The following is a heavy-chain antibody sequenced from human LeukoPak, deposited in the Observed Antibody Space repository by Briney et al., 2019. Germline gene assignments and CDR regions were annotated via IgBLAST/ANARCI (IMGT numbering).Heavy chain of an antibody. CDR3: ARMGNDFWSGYSFYYYMDV. CDR1: GDSVSSNSAA. CDR2: TYYRSKWYN. V-gene: IGHV6-1*01. J-gene: IGHJ6*03. Sequence: SETLSLTCAISGDSVSSNSAAWNWIRQSPSRGLEWLGRTYYRSKWYNDYAVSVKSRITINPDTSKNQFSLQLNSVTPEDTAVYYCARMGNDFWSGYSFYYYMDVWGKGTTVTVSS. D-gene: IGHD3-3*01.